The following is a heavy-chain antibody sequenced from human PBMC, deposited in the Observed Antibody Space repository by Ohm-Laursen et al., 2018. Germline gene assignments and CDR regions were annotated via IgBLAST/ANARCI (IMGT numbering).Heavy chain of an antibody. CDR2: IKHDGSEK. J-gene: IGHJ4*02. Sequence: SLRLSCAASGFTFSSYWMTWVRQAPAKGLEWVANIKHDGSEKYYVDSVKGRFAISRDNAKNSLYLQMNSLRAEDTAVYYCAREELESSGWADWGQGTLVTVSS. CDR3: AREELESSGWAD. D-gene: IGHD6-19*01. CDR1: GFTFSSYW. V-gene: IGHV3-7*01.